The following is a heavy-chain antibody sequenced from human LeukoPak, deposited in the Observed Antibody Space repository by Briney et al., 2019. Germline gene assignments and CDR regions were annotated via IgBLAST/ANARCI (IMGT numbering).Heavy chain of an antibody. CDR3: ARGVSRFDP. CDR1: GGSFSGYY. CDR2: INHSGST. J-gene: IGHJ5*02. Sequence: SETLSLTCAVYGGSFSGYYWSWIRQPPGKGLEWIGEINHSGSTNYNPSLKSRVTISVDTSKNQFSLKLSSVTAADTAVYYCARGVSRFDPWGQRTLATVSS. D-gene: IGHD5/OR15-5a*01. V-gene: IGHV4-34*01.